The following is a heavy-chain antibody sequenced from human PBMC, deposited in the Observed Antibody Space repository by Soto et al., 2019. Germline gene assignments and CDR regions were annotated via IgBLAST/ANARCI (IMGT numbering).Heavy chain of an antibody. D-gene: IGHD2-15*01. Sequence: QVQVEQSGAEVKKPGSSVKVSCKASGGTFSTAAISWVRQAPGQGLEWMGGIMPIFRTADYAQKFQGRVTITACESSSTAYLELRSLISEGTAIYYCARDQDRPGLGVNYCYIMDVWGQGTTVTVSS. V-gene: IGHV1-69*12. CDR3: ARDQDRPGLGVNYCYIMDV. J-gene: IGHJ6*02. CDR1: GGTFSTAA. CDR2: IMPIFRTA.